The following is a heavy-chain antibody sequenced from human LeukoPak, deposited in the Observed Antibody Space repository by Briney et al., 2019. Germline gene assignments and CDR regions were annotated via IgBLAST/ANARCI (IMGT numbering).Heavy chain of an antibody. J-gene: IGHJ6*04. CDR1: GYRFNVYH. V-gene: IGHV1-2*02. Sequence: ASVKVSCKTSGYRFNVYHMHWLRQAPGQGLEWMGSLNPNSGDADFSQRFQGRVSLTRDSSTTTVHMELTRLTSDDTAIYYCAKDRVTFFGAVEPRPPYFMDVWGEGTTVIVSS. D-gene: IGHD3-3*01. CDR3: AKDRVTFFGAVEPRPPYFMDV. CDR2: LNPNSGDA.